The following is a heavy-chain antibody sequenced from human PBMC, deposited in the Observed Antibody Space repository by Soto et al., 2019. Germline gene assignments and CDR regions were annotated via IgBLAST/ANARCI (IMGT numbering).Heavy chain of an antibody. CDR2: ISGSGRNT. Sequence: GGSLRLSCAASGFTFSTYAMTWVRQAPGKSLEWVSAISGSGRNTYYADSVRGRFTISRDNSRNTLYLQMNSLRAEDTAVYFCAKDPLRGGNYYFLYFDFWGQGALVTVSS. CDR3: AKDPLRGGNYYFLYFDF. J-gene: IGHJ4*02. CDR1: GFTFSTYA. V-gene: IGHV3-23*01. D-gene: IGHD2-21*02.